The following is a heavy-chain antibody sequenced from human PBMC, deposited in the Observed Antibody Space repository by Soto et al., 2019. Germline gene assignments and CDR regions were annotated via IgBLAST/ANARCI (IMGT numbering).Heavy chain of an antibody. CDR2: IIPIFGTA. CDR1: GGTFSSYA. J-gene: IGHJ2*01. D-gene: IGHD3-22*01. Sequence: QVQLVQSGAEVKKPGSSVKVSCKASGGTFSSYAISWVRQAPGQGLEWMGGIIPIFGTANYAQKFQGRVTITADESTSTAYMELSSLRSEDTAVYYCARVPYDSSGYYWETDNWYFDLWGRGTLVTVSS. CDR3: ARVPYDSSGYYWETDNWYFDL. V-gene: IGHV1-69*01.